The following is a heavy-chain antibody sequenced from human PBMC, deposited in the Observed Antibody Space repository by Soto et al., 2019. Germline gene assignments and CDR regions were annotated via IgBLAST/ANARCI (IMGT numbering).Heavy chain of an antibody. CDR1: GGTFSSYA. Sequence: QVQLVQSGAEVKKPGSSVKVSCKASGGTFSSYAISWVRQAPGQGLEWMGGIIPIFGTANYAQKFQGRVTITADKSTSTAYMELSSLRSEDTAVYYCARGEGAWFGAYHGDNWYFDLWGRGTLVTVSS. V-gene: IGHV1-69*06. CDR3: ARGEGAWFGAYHGDNWYFDL. CDR2: IIPIFGTA. J-gene: IGHJ2*01. D-gene: IGHD3-10*01.